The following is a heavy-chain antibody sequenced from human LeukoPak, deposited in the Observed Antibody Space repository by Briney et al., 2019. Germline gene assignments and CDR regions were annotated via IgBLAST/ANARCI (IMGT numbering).Heavy chain of an antibody. CDR1: GGSISSSSYY. Sequence: SETLSLTCTVSGGSISSSSYYWGWLRQPPGKGLEWIGSIHYSGSTNYNPSLKSRVTISVDTSKNQFSLKLSSVTAADTAVYYCAKSSRYYYYYMDVWGKGTTVTISS. CDR3: AKSSRYYYYYMDV. V-gene: IGHV4-39*07. CDR2: IHYSGST. J-gene: IGHJ6*03.